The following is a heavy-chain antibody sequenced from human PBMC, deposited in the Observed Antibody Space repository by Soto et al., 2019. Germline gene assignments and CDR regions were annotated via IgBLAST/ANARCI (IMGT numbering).Heavy chain of an antibody. CDR2: ISYDGSNK. CDR1: GFTFSSYG. J-gene: IGHJ4*02. CDR3: AKDSNIVVVTDIAGY. V-gene: IGHV3-30*18. D-gene: IGHD2-21*02. Sequence: GGSLRLSCAASGFTFSSYGMHWVRQAPGKGLEWVAVISYDGSNKYYADSVKGRFTISRDNSKNTLYLQMNSLRAEDTAVYYCAKDSNIVVVTDIAGYWGQGTLVTVYS.